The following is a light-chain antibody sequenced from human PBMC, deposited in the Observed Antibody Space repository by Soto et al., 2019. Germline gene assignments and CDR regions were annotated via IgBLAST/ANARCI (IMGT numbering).Light chain of an antibody. CDR3: QQYNNWPPGT. Sequence: EIVMTQSPATLSVSPGERATLSCRASQSVSSNLAWYQKKPCQAPRLLIYGASTRATGIPARFSGSGSGTEFTRTISSLRSEDFAVYSCQQYNNWPPGTFGPGTKVDIK. J-gene: IGKJ3*01. CDR1: QSVSSN. V-gene: IGKV3-15*01. CDR2: GAS.